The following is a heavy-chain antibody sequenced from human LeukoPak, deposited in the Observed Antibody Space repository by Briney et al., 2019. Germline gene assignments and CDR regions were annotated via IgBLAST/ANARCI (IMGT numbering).Heavy chain of an antibody. Sequence: SETLSLTCSVSGAPTSSYFWSWIRQSPGKGLEWIGHIHHSGYTNYNPSLMGRVTISVDTSNNQFFLKLNSVTAADSAVYFCARLREYYDSSGYFLDFWGQGTRVTVSS. V-gene: IGHV4-59*13. CDR1: GAPTSSYF. J-gene: IGHJ4*02. CDR2: IHHSGYT. CDR3: ARLREYYDSSGYFLDF. D-gene: IGHD3-22*01.